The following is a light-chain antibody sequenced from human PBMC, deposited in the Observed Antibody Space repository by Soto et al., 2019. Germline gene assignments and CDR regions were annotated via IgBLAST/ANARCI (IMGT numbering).Light chain of an antibody. CDR3: QQTSTTPPT. V-gene: IGKV1-39*01. CDR2: AAS. CDR1: QAITTF. Sequence: DIQLTQSPSSLSASVGDRVTFTCRASQAITTFLHWYHQSPGKAPDLLIYAASNFQSGVPSRCSGSGSGTDFTLTISGLPPEDFGTYYCQQTSTTPPTFGQGTKLQIK. J-gene: IGKJ2*01.